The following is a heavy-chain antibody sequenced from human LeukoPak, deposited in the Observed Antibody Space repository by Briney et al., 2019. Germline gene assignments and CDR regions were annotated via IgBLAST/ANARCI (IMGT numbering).Heavy chain of an antibody. CDR1: GGSFSGYY. V-gene: IGHV4-34*01. Sequence: SETLSLTCAVYGGSFSGYYWSWIRQPPGKGLEWIGEINHSGSTNYNPSLKSRVTISVDTSKNQFSLKLSSVTAADTAVYYCARAPGRAFFDHWGQGTLVTVSS. CDR2: INHSGST. J-gene: IGHJ4*02. D-gene: IGHD3-10*01. CDR3: ARAPGRAFFDH.